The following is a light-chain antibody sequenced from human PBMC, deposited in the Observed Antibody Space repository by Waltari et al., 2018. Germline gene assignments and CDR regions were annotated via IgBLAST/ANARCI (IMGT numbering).Light chain of an antibody. J-gene: IGKJ5*01. V-gene: IGKV1-9*01. CDR3: QQGKTYTLT. CDR1: QDISSY. CDR2: AEF. Sequence: IQLTQSPSSLSASVGDRVTITCRASQDISSYLAWYQQKPGKAPNLLMYAEFTLQSGVPARVSGSGSGTDFTLNISSLQPEDFATYYCQQGKTYTLTFGQGTRLEIK.